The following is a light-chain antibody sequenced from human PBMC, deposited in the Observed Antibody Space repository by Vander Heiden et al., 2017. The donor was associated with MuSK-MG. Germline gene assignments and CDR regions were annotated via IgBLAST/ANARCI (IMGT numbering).Light chain of an antibody. Sequence: DIQLTQSPSFLSASVGDRVTITCRASQGISSFLAWYQQNPGKAPKLLIYDASTLQSGVPSRFSGSGSGTEFTLTISNLQPEDFATYYCQQLNSFPHTFGGGTKVEI. V-gene: IGKV1-9*01. CDR3: QQLNSFPHT. CDR1: QGISSF. J-gene: IGKJ4*01. CDR2: DAS.